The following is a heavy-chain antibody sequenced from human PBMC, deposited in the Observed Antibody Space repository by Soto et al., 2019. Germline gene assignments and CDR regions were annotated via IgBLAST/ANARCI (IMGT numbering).Heavy chain of an antibody. CDR1: GFTYSSYA. Sequence: GSLRLSCAASGFTYSSYAMSWVLQAPGKGLEWVSAISGSGGSTYYADSVTGRFTISRDNSKNTLYLQMNSLRAEDTAVYYCAKDQWQQLVYNWFDPWGQGTLVTVSS. CDR2: ISGSGGST. D-gene: IGHD6-13*01. V-gene: IGHV3-23*01. J-gene: IGHJ5*02. CDR3: AKDQWQQLVYNWFDP.